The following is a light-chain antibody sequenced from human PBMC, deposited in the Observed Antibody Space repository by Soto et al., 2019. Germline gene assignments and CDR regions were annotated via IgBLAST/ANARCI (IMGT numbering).Light chain of an antibody. CDR1: QSVLYSSNNKNY. J-gene: IGKJ1*01. CDR2: WAS. V-gene: IGKV4-1*01. Sequence: SCWSSQSVLYSSNNKNYLAWYQQRPGQPPKLLIYWASTRESGVPDRFSGSGSGTDFTLTISSLVAEDVAVYYCQQYYSTPQTFGQGTKVEIK. CDR3: QQYYSTPQT.